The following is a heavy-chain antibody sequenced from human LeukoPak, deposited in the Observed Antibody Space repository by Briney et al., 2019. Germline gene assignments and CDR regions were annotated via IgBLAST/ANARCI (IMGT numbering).Heavy chain of an antibody. J-gene: IGHJ4*02. CDR1: GGSISSADYY. CDR3: ARLWYASGKSDY. CDR2: FFYGGST. D-gene: IGHD3-10*01. Sequence: SQTLSLTCTVSGGSISSADYYWSWIRQHPGKGLEWVGSFFYGGSTYYTPSLKSRLAISVDTSKNQFSLKLSSVTAADTAVYYCARLWYASGKSDYWGQGTLVTVSS. V-gene: IGHV4-30-4*08.